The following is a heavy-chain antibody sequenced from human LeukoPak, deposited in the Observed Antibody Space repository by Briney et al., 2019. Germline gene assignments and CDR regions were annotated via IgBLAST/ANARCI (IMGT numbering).Heavy chain of an antibody. V-gene: IGHV5-10-1*01. Sequence: GESLQISCKGSGYSFTSYWISWVRQMPGKGLEWMGRIDHSDSYTNYSPSFQGHVTISADKSISTAYLQWSSLKASDTAMYYCARQAQWLVRGLDWGQGTLVTVSS. J-gene: IGHJ4*02. CDR1: GYSFTSYW. CDR3: ARQAQWLVRGLD. D-gene: IGHD6-19*01. CDR2: IDHSDSYT.